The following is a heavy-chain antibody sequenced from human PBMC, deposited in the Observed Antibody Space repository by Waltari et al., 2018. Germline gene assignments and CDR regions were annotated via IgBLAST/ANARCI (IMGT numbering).Heavy chain of an antibody. D-gene: IGHD3-16*01. CDR1: GFTFSSYG. Sequence: QVQLVESGGGVVQPGGSLRLSCAASGFTFSSYGTPWHRQAPDKGLEWVAFIRYDGSNKYYADSVKGRFTISRDNSKNTLYLQMNSLRAEDTALYYCLKAAGGAGARAREYFRYWGQGTLVTVSS. J-gene: IGHJ1*01. CDR3: LKAAGGAGARAREYFRY. V-gene: IGHV3-30*02. CDR2: IRYDGSNK.